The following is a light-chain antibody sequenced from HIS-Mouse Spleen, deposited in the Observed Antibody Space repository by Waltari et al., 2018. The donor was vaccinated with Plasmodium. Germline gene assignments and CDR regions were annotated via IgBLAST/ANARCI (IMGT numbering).Light chain of an antibody. CDR3: QQYNNWSFT. J-gene: IGKJ3*01. V-gene: IGKV3-15*01. CDR2: GAS. CDR1: QSVSSN. Sequence: EIVMTQSPATLSVSPGERATLSCRASQSVSSNLAWYQQKPGQAPRLRIYGASTRATGIPARFSGSGSGTEFTLTISSLQSEYFAVYYCQQYNNWSFTFGPGTKVDIK.